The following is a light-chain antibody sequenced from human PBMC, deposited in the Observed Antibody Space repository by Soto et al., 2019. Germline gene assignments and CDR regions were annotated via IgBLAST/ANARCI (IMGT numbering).Light chain of an antibody. CDR1: SSNIGSNY. Sequence: QSVLTQPPSASGTPGQRVTISCSGSSSNIGSNYVYWYQQLPGTAPKLLIYRNNQRPSGVPDRFSGSKSGTSASLAISGPRSEDEADYYCAAWDDSLSVYVFGTGTRATAL. J-gene: IGLJ1*01. V-gene: IGLV1-47*01. CDR2: RNN. CDR3: AAWDDSLSVYV.